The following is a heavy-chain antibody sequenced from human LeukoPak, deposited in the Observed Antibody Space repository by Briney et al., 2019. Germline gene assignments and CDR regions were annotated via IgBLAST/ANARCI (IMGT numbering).Heavy chain of an antibody. Sequence: GESLKISCKGSGYSFTSYWIGWVRQMPGKGLEWMGIIYPGDSDTRYSPSFQGQVTISADKSISTAYLQWSSLKASDTAMYYCAAPQRTPYCSSTSCYTWYYWGQGTLVTVSS. J-gene: IGHJ4*02. CDR3: AAPQRTPYCSSTSCYTWYY. CDR2: IYPGDSDT. CDR1: GYSFTSYW. D-gene: IGHD2-2*02. V-gene: IGHV5-51*01.